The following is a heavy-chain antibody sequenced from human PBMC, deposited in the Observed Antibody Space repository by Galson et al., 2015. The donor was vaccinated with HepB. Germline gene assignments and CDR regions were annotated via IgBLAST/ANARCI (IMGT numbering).Heavy chain of an antibody. CDR3: AREDCSSTSCLRIGAFDI. CDR1: GFTFSSYA. V-gene: IGHV3-30-3*01. CDR2: ISYDGSNK. J-gene: IGHJ3*02. D-gene: IGHD2-2*01. Sequence: SLRLSCAASGFTFSSYAMHWVRQAPGKGLEWVAVISYDGSNKYYADSVKGRFTISRDNSKNTLYLQMNSLRAEDTAVYYCAREDCSSTSCLRIGAFDIWGQGTMVTVSS.